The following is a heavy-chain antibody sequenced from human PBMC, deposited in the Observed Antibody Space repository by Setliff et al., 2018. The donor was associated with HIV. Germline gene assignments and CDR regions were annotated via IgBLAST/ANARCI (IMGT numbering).Heavy chain of an antibody. J-gene: IGHJ4*02. Sequence: ASVKVSCKASGYTFTGYYVHWVRQAPGQGLEWMGRIIPNSSGTNYAQKFQGRVTMTRDTSISTAYMELNRLRADDTAVYYCARASRWLFRTGTYYFDYWGQGTLVTVSS. CDR3: ARASRWLFRTGTYYFDY. D-gene: IGHD3-22*01. CDR1: GYTFTGYY. V-gene: IGHV1-2*06. CDR2: IIPNSSGT.